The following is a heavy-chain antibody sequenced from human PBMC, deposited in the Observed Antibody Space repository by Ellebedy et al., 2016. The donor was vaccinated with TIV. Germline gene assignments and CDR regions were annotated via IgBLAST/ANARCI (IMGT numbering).Heavy chain of an antibody. CDR1: GFTFSSYS. CDR3: ARDTDSSGYYGPAY. D-gene: IGHD3-22*01. J-gene: IGHJ4*02. Sequence: GESLKISCAASGFTFSSYSMNWVRQAPGKGLEWVSYISSSSSTIYYADSVKGRFTISRDNAKNSLYLQMNSLRAEDTAVYYCARDTDSSGYYGPAYWGQGTLVTVSS. V-gene: IGHV3-48*01. CDR2: ISSSSSTI.